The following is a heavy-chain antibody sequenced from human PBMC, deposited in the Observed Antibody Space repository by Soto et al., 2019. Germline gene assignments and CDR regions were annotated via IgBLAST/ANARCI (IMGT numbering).Heavy chain of an antibody. V-gene: IGHV1-18*01. J-gene: IGHJ6*02. D-gene: IGHD2-8*01. Sequence: ASVKVSCKASVYTFSRYGISWVRQAPGQGLEWMGWISGYNGDTNYAQKFQGRVTMTIDTSTTTAYMELRSLTSDDTAVYYCAKNGQPPYYYYGLDVWGQGTTVTV. CDR1: VYTFSRYG. CDR2: ISGYNGDT. CDR3: AKNGQPPYYYYGLDV.